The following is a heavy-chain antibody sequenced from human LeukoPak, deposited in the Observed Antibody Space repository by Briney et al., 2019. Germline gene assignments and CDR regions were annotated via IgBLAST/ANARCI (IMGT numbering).Heavy chain of an antibody. Sequence: PSETLTLTCAASGCTISSYYWAWIRQPAGEGLGWIGRIYTSGSTNYNPSLTGRGTLSVYTAKTQFSLKVTSLTAAATAVYFCARDSAMLSYFDYWGQGTLVTVSS. CDR3: ARDSAMLSYFDY. CDR2: IYTSGST. D-gene: IGHD3-16*01. V-gene: IGHV4-4*07. CDR1: GCTISSYY. J-gene: IGHJ4*02.